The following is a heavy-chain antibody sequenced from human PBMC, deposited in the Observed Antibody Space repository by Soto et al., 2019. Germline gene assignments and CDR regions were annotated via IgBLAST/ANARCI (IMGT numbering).Heavy chain of an antibody. D-gene: IGHD3-16*01. CDR2: INHSGST. CDR1: GGSGGSFSGYY. V-gene: IGHV4-34*01. J-gene: IGHJ5*02. CDR3: ARSPWYLGRNWFDP. Sequence: SETLSLTCAVYGGSGGSFSGYYWSWIRQPPGKGLEWIGEINHSGSTNYNPSLKSRVTISVDTSKNQSSLKLSSVTAADTAVYYCARSPWYLGRNWFDPWGQGTLVTVSS.